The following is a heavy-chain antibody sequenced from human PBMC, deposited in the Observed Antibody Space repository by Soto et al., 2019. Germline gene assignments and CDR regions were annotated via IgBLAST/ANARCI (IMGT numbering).Heavy chain of an antibody. CDR2: IYHSGST. D-gene: IGHD2-15*01. V-gene: IGHV4-38-2*01. J-gene: IGHJ6*02. CDR1: GYSISSGYY. CDR3: ARALYCSGGSCSPLLGMDV. Sequence: SETLSLTCAVSGYSISSGYYWGWIRQPPGKGLEWIGTIYHSGSTYYNPSLKSRVTISVDTSKNQFSLKLNSVTAADTAVYYCARALYCSGGSCSPLLGMDVWGLGTTVTVSS.